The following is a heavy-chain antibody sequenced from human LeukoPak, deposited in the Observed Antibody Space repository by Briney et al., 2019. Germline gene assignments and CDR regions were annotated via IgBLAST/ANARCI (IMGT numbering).Heavy chain of an antibody. D-gene: IGHD4-17*01. Sequence: SETLSLTCTVSGGSISSYYWSWIRQPPGKGLEWIGYIYYSGSTNYNPSLKSRVTISVDTSKNQFSLKLSSVTAADTAVYYCARAIAVTTISGAVVDASDIWGQGTMVTVSS. CDR1: GGSISSYY. CDR3: ARAIAVTTISGAVVDASDI. CDR2: IYYSGST. J-gene: IGHJ3*02. V-gene: IGHV4-59*01.